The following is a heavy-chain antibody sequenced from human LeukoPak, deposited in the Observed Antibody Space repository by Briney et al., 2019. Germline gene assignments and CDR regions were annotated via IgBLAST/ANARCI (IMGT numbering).Heavy chain of an antibody. V-gene: IGHV3-48*01. CDR1: GFTFSTYT. J-gene: IGHJ4*02. CDR2: IGTSSSTI. Sequence: PGGSLRLSCAASGFTFSTYTMNWVRQPPGKGLEWVSNIGTSSSTIYYADSVKGRFTISRDNSKNTLYLQMNSLRAEDTAVYYCARESIYAYGSNSAPFGYWGQGTLVTVSS. CDR3: ARESIYAYGSNSAPFGY. D-gene: IGHD4-23*01.